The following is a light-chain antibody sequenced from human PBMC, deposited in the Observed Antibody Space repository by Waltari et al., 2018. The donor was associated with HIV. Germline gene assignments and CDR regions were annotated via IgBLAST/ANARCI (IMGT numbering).Light chain of an antibody. V-gene: IGLV1-44*01. J-gene: IGLJ3*02. CDR1: SSNIGRRI. CDR2: RNP. Sequence: QSVLTQPPSASGTPGQRVTISCSGSSSNIGRRIANVLSYQQPPGAAPILLLYRNPPRPSAVPDRFSGSKSGPSASLAISAIQSEDEADYYCAIWDGLNGWVFGGGTKVTVL. CDR3: AIWDGLNGWV.